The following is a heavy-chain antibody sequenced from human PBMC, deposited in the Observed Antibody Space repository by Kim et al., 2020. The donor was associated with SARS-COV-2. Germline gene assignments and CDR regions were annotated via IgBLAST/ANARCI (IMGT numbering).Heavy chain of an antibody. Sequence: ASVKVSCKASGYTFTGYYMHWVRQAPGQGLEWMGWINPNSGGTNYAQKFQGRVTMTRDTSISTAYMELSRLRSDDTAVYYCARPHSNSLQWLDTGGGVAFDIWGQGTMVTVSS. V-gene: IGHV1-2*02. D-gene: IGHD6-19*01. CDR3: ARPHSNSLQWLDTGGGVAFDI. CDR1: GYTFTGYY. J-gene: IGHJ3*02. CDR2: INPNSGGT.